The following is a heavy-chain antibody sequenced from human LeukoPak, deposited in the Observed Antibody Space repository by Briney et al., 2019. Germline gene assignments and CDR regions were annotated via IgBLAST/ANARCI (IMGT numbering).Heavy chain of an antibody. CDR3: ARVSGGYSYGPLDY. Sequence: SETLSLTCTVSGGSISSYYWSWIRQPPGKGLEWIGYIYYSGSTNYNPSLKSRLTISAGTSKNQFSLKLSSVTAADTAVYYCARVSGGYSYGPLDYWGQGTLVTVSS. CDR1: GGSISSYY. V-gene: IGHV4-59*01. CDR2: IYYSGST. D-gene: IGHD5-18*01. J-gene: IGHJ4*02.